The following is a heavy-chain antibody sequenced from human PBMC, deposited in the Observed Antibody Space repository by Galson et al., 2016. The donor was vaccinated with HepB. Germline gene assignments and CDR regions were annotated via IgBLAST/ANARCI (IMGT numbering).Heavy chain of an antibody. CDR3: TRRTYYYDRSGYSPFDY. J-gene: IGHJ4*02. CDR2: IRSKPNNYAT. Sequence: SLRLSCAASGFTFSGSAIHWDRQASGKGLEWVGRIRSKPNNYATAYAASVKGRFTVSRDDSKNKVYLQMNSLKTEDTAVYYCTRRTYYYDRSGYSPFDYWGQGTLVTVSS. CDR1: GFTFSGSA. V-gene: IGHV3-73*01. D-gene: IGHD3-22*01.